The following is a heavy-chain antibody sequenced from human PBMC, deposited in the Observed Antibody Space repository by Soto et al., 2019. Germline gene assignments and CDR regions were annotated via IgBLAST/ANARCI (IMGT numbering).Heavy chain of an antibody. J-gene: IGHJ6*02. D-gene: IGHD3-10*01. V-gene: IGHV3-53*01. CDR3: ARDYYYGSGNYYRADYYHYGMDV. CDR2: IYTGGNT. CDR1: GFTVTSYY. Sequence: SLRLSCVASGFTVTSYYMSWVRQAPGKGLEWVSLIYTGGNTNYADSVKGRFTISRDNSKNTLYLQMNSLRAEDTAVYYCARDYYYGSGNYYRADYYHYGMDVWGQGTTVTVSS.